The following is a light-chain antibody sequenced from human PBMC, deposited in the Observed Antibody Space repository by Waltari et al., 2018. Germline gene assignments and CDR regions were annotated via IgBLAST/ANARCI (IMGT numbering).Light chain of an antibody. Sequence: EIVMTQSPAPLSVSPGERATLSCRASQSVSGKLAWYQQKPGQAPRLVIYDASTRATGIPARFSGSGSGTEFTLTISSLQSEDFAVYYCQQYNNWPLTFGGGTKVEIK. CDR1: QSVSGK. CDR2: DAS. J-gene: IGKJ4*01. V-gene: IGKV3-15*01. CDR3: QQYNNWPLT.